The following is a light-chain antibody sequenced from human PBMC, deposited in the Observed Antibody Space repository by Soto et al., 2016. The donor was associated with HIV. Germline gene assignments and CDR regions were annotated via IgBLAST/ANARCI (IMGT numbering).Light chain of an antibody. CDR2: DDS. V-gene: IGLV3-21*03. CDR3: QVWDGASDHVV. Sequence: SYELTQPPSVSVTPGKTASIACGGNNIGSKSVHWYQQRPGQAPVVVVFDDSDRPSRIPERFSGSKSGNTATLTISRVEAGDEADYFYQVWDGASDHVVFGGGTRLAVL. CDR1: NIGSKS. J-gene: IGLJ2*01.